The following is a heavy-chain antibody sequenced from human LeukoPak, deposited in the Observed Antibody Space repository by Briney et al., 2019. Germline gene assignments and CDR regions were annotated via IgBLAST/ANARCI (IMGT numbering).Heavy chain of an antibody. CDR2: INPNSGGT. Sequence: ASVKVSCKASGYTFTGYYMHWVRQAPGQGLEWMGWINPNSGGTNYAQKFQGRVTMTRDTSISTAYMELSRLRSDDTAVYYCARVSAARPESLRYWGQGTLVTVSS. V-gene: IGHV1-2*02. CDR3: ARVSAARPESLRY. CDR1: GYTFTGYY. D-gene: IGHD6-6*01. J-gene: IGHJ4*02.